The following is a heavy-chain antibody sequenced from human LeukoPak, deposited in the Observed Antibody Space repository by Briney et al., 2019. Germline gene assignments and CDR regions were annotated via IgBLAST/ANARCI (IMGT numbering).Heavy chain of an antibody. J-gene: IGHJ5*02. CDR1: GYTFTDYY. CDR3: ARDVMDSRFDP. V-gene: IGHV1-69-2*01. D-gene: IGHD3-16*01. CDR2: VDPEDGET. Sequence: ASVKVSCKVSGYTFTDYYMHWVQQAPGKGLEWMGLVDPEDGETIYAEKFQGRVTITADTSTDTAYMELSSLRSEDTAVYYCARDVMDSRFDPWGQGTLVTVSS.